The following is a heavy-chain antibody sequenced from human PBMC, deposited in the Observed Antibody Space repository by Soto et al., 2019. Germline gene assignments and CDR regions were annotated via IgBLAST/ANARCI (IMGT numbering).Heavy chain of an antibody. V-gene: IGHV1-69*13. J-gene: IGHJ6*02. D-gene: IGHD3-10*01. Sequence: SVKVSCKASGGTFSSYAISWVRQAPGQGLEWMGGIIPIFGTANYAQKFQGRVTITADESTSTAYMELSSLRSEDAAVYYCARGVLPWFGEHHYYGMDVWGQGTTVTVSS. CDR1: GGTFSSYA. CDR3: ARGVLPWFGEHHYYGMDV. CDR2: IIPIFGTA.